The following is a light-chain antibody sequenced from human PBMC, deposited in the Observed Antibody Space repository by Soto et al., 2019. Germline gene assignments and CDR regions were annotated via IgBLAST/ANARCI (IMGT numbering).Light chain of an antibody. CDR1: QSVRTF. CDR2: DAS. V-gene: IGKV3-11*01. J-gene: IGKJ5*01. Sequence: EIVLTQSSVTLSLSPGERATLSFRASQSVRTFLAWYQQNPGQAPRRLVYDASNRATDIPARFSGSGSGTDFTLTISSLEPEDFEVYYCQQRSDAITFGQGTRLEI. CDR3: QQRSDAIT.